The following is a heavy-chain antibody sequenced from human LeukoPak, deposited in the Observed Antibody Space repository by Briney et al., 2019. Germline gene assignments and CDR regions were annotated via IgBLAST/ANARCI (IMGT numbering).Heavy chain of an antibody. CDR1: GFTFSDYY. CDR2: ITASGGSS. V-gene: IGHV3-23*01. D-gene: IGHD6-6*01. CDR3: AKDLRGSSDY. J-gene: IGHJ4*02. Sequence: GGSLRLSCAASGFTFSDYYMSWVRQAPGKGLEWVSAITASGGSSYHADSVKGRFTISRDNSKNTLYLQMNSLRAEDTAVYYCAKDLRGSSDYWGQGTLVTVSS.